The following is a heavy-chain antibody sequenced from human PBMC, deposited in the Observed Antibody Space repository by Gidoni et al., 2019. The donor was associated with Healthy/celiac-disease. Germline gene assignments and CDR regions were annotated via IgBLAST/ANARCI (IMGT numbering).Heavy chain of an antibody. V-gene: IGHV3-21*01. CDR2: ISSSSSYI. Sequence: EVQLLESGGGWVEHGGSLRLSCAPPGFTCSSSTMHLVPPAPGKVLEWVSSISSSSSYIYYADSVKGRFTISRDNAKNSLYLQMNSLRAEDTAVYYCARVPLPGYSSSYGAEGGPNWFDPWGQGTLVTVSS. D-gene: IGHD6-13*01. CDR1: GFTCSSST. J-gene: IGHJ5*02. CDR3: ARVPLPGYSSSYGAEGGPNWFDP.